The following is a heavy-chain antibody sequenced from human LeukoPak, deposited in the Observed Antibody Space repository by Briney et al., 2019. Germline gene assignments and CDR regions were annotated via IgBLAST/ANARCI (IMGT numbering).Heavy chain of an antibody. CDR1: GGSISSGDYY. J-gene: IGHJ4*02. CDR2: IYYSGST. V-gene: IGHV4-30-4*08. Sequence: SQTLSLTCTVSGGSISSGDYYWSWIRQPPGKGLEWIGYIYYSGSTDSNPSLKSRVTTSVDTSKNQFSLKLSSVTAADTAVYYCARFRAAADPTFDYWGQGTLVTVSS. CDR3: ARFRAAADPTFDY. D-gene: IGHD6-13*01.